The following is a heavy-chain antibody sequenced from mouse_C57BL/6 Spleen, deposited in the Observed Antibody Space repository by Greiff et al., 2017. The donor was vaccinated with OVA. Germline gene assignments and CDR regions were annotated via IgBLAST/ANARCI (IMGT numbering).Heavy chain of an antibody. Sequence: QVQLQQPGTELVKPGASVKLSCKASGYTFTSYWMHWVKQRPGQGLEWIGMIHPNSGSTNYNEKFKSKATLTVDKSSSTAYMQLSSLTSEDSAVNYCARRDYGYDVFGYWGQGTLVTVSA. D-gene: IGHD2-2*01. CDR2: IHPNSGST. V-gene: IGHV1-64*01. J-gene: IGHJ3*01. CDR1: GYTFTSYW. CDR3: ARRDYGYDVFGY.